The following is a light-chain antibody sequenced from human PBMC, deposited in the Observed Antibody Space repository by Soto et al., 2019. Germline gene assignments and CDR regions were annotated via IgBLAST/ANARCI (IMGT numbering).Light chain of an antibody. V-gene: IGKV2-28*01. CDR1: QSLLQSDSNNY. J-gene: IGKJ4*01. CDR2: LGS. Sequence: DIVMTQSPLSLPVTPGEPASISCRSSQSLLQSDSNNYLDWYLQKPGQSPHLLIYLGSNRASGVPDTFSGSGSGTDFTLQISRVEAEDVGIYYCMQALQTPLTFXGGTKVDIK. CDR3: MQALQTPLT.